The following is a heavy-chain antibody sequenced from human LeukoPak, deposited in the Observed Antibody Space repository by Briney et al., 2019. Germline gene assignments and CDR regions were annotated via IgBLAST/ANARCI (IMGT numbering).Heavy chain of an antibody. CDR1: GYTFTDYY. Sequence: ASVKVSCKASGYTFTDYYINWVRQAPGQGLEWMGWINPNSGDTNYAQKFQDRVTMTRDTSISTAYIELNLLRSDNTAVYYCARDLYGGTSATFDYWGQGTLVTVSS. CDR3: ARDLYGGTSATFDY. CDR2: INPNSGDT. V-gene: IGHV1-2*02. J-gene: IGHJ4*02. D-gene: IGHD4-23*01.